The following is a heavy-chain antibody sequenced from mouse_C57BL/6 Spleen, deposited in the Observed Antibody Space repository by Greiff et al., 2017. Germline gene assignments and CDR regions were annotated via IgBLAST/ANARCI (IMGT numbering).Heavy chain of an antibody. CDR2: IWSDGST. Sequence: VQLQQSGPGLVAPSQSLSITCTVSGFSLTSYGVHWVRQPPGKGLAWLVVIWSDGSTTYNSALKSRHGISKDNSKSQVVLKMNSLQTDDTARYYWARDGGYYPDYWGQGTTRTVS. V-gene: IGHV2-6*03. J-gene: IGHJ2*01. CDR3: ARDGGYYPDY. CDR1: GFSLTSYG.